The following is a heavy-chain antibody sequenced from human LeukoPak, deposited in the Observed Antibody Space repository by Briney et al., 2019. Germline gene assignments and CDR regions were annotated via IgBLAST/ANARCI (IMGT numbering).Heavy chain of an antibody. CDR2: INHSGST. CDR1: GGSFSGYY. V-gene: IGHV4-34*01. Sequence: SETLSLTCTVSGGSFSGYYWSWIRQPPGKGLEWIGEINHSGSTNYNPSLKSRVTISVDTSKNQFSLKLSSVTAADTAVYYCARLGRSTMVRGVIDYWGQGTLVTVSS. D-gene: IGHD3-10*01. CDR3: ARLGRSTMVRGVIDY. J-gene: IGHJ4*02.